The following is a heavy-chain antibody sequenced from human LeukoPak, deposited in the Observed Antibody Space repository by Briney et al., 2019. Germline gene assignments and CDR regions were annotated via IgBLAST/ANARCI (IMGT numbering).Heavy chain of an antibody. CDR1: GFTFSSYG. J-gene: IGHJ3*02. CDR2: IRYDGSNK. D-gene: IGHD3-3*01. V-gene: IGHV3-30*02. Sequence: GGSLRLSCAASGFTFSSYGTHWVRQAPGKGLEWVAFIRYDGSNKYYADSVKGRFTISRDNSKNTLYLQMNSLRAEDTAVYYCAKIYDFWSGPKLSRAFDIWGQGTMVTVSS. CDR3: AKIYDFWSGPKLSRAFDI.